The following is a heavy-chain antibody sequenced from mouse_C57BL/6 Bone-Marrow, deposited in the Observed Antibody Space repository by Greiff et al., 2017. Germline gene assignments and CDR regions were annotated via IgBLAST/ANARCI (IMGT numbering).Heavy chain of an antibody. J-gene: IGHJ2*01. CDR3: ARQMGIYYGPFDY. V-gene: IGHV5-6*01. D-gene: IGHD2-1*01. CDR1: GFTFSSYG. Sequence: DVHLVESGGDLVKPGGSLKLSCAASGFTFSSYGMSWVRQTPDKRLEWVATISSGGSYTYYPDSVKGRFTISRDNAKNTLYLQMSSLKSEDTAMYYCARQMGIYYGPFDYWGQGTTLTVSS. CDR2: ISSGGSYT.